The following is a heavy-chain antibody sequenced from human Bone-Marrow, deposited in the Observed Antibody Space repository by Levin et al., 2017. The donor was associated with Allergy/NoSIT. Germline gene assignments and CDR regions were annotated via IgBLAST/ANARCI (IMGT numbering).Heavy chain of an antibody. CDR1: GGSISGYY. CDR3: AKVGRTVTDLEY. J-gene: IGHJ4*02. CDR2: IFYSGST. Sequence: NPSETLSLTCRISGGSISGYYWNWIRQPPGKGLEWIGNIFYSGSTNYKPSLKSRVTMSLDASKKQFSLRLSSVTAADTAVYFCAKVGRTVTDLEYWGQGTLVTVSS. V-gene: IGHV4-59*01. D-gene: IGHD4-17*01.